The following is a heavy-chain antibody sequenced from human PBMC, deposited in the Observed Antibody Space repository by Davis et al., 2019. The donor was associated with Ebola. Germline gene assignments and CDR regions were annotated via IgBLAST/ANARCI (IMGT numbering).Heavy chain of an antibody. CDR2: IRSKANSYAT. CDR1: GFTFSGSA. Sequence: GGSLRLSCAASGFTFSGSAMHWVRQASGKGLEWVCRIRSKANSYATAYAASVKGRFTISRDDSKNTAYLQMNSLKTEDTAVYYCTLGYCSSTSCPYYYYYGMDVWGQGTTVTVSS. CDR3: TLGYCSSTSCPYYYYYGMDV. V-gene: IGHV3-73*01. D-gene: IGHD2-2*01. J-gene: IGHJ6*02.